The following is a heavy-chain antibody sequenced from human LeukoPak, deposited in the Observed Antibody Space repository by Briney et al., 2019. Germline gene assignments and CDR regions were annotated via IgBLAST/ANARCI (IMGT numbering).Heavy chain of an antibody. CDR3: ARGYSSSWHLNWFDP. D-gene: IGHD6-13*01. CDR2: IYYSGST. CDR1: GDSISTYY. V-gene: IGHV4-59*08. Sequence: SETLSLTCTVSGDSISTYYWSLIRQPPGKGLEWIGYIYYSGSTNYNPSLKSRITISVDTSKNQFSLKLSSVTAADTAVYYCARGYSSSWHLNWFDPWGQGTLVTVSS. J-gene: IGHJ5*02.